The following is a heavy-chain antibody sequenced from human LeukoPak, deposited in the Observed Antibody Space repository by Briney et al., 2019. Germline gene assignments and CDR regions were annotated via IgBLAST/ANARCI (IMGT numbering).Heavy chain of an antibody. D-gene: IGHD6-13*01. J-gene: IGHJ4*02. CDR1: GYTFTSYD. Sequence: GASVKVSCKASGYTFTSYDINWVRQATGQGLEWMGWMNPNSGNTGYAQKFQGRVTMTRNTSISTAYMELSSLRSEDTAVYYCAGGGLKYSSSWYDFDYWGQGTLVTVSS. CDR3: AGGGLKYSSSWYDFDY. CDR2: MNPNSGNT. V-gene: IGHV1-8*01.